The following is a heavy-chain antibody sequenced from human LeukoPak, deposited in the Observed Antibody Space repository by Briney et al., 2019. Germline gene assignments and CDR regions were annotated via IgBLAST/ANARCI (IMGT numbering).Heavy chain of an antibody. CDR1: GFAVSDHD. Sequence: PGGSLRLSCEVSGFAVSDHDMVWVRQAPGKGLEWVGRIKDERNSDTTDYVASVEGRFTISRDDSRNSVYLQMNSLKTEDTGMYYCTRRRTGMGAAGIDYWGQGTLVTVST. D-gene: IGHD6-13*01. J-gene: IGHJ4*02. V-gene: IGHV3-72*01. CDR2: IKDERNSDTT. CDR3: TRRRTGMGAAGIDY.